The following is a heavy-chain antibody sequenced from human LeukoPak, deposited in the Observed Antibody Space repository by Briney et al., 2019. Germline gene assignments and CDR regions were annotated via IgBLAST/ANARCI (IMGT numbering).Heavy chain of an antibody. V-gene: IGHV4-61*02. J-gene: IGHJ4*02. D-gene: IGHD6-6*01. CDR3: ARDSFEGPRYSSSSEVFDY. Sequence: PSDTLSLTCTVSGGSISSGSYYRSWIRQPAGKGLEWIGRIYTSGSTNYNPSLKSQVTISVDTSKNQFSLKLSSVTAADTAVYYCARDSFEGPRYSSSSEVFDYWGQGTLVTVSS. CDR2: IYTSGST. CDR1: GGSISSGSYY.